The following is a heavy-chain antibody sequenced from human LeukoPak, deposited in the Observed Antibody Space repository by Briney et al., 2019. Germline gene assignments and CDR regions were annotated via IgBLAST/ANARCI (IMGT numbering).Heavy chain of an antibody. CDR2: INHSGST. CDR1: GGSFSGYY. D-gene: IGHD5-18*01. CDR3: ARGASEYSYGFSLSSRYMDV. V-gene: IGHV4-34*01. J-gene: IGHJ6*03. Sequence: SETLSLTCAVYGGSFSGYYWSWIRQPPGKGLEWIGEINHSGSTNYNPSLKSRVTISVDTSKNQFSLKLSSVTAADTAVYYCARGASEYSYGFSLSSRYMDVWGKGTTVTVSS.